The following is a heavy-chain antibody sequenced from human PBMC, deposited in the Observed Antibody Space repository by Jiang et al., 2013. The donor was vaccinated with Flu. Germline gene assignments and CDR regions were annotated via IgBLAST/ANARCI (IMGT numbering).Heavy chain of an antibody. D-gene: IGHD3-3*01. J-gene: IGHJ3*02. Sequence: ISSGDYYWSWIRQPPGKGLEWIGYIYYSGSTYYNPSLKSRVTISVDTSKNQFSLKLSSVTAADTAVYYCARPYYDFWSGYLHDAFDIWGQGTMVTVSS. CDR2: IYYSGST. CDR1: ISSGDYY. V-gene: IGHV4-30-4*01. CDR3: ARPYYDFWSGYLHDAFDI.